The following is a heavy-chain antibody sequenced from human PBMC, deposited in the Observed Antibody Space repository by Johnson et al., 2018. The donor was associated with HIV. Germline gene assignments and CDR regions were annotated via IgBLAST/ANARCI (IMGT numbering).Heavy chain of an antibody. Sequence: VQLVESGGGLVKPGGSLRLSCAASGFTFSNAWMSWVRQAPGKGLEWVGRIKSKTDGGTTDYAAPVKGSFSISRDDSKSTVYLQMNSLKTEDSAVYYCTTDLIVVIPIGAFDIWGQGTMVTVSS. CDR3: TTDLIVVIPIGAFDI. J-gene: IGHJ3*02. D-gene: IGHD2-21*01. CDR1: GFTFSNAW. CDR2: IKSKTDGGTT. V-gene: IGHV3-15*01.